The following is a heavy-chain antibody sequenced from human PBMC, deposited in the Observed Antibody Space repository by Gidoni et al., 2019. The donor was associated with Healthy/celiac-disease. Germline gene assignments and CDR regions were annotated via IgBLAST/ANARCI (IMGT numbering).Heavy chain of an antibody. CDR2: IYYSGST. J-gene: IGHJ3*02. CDR1: GGSISSSSYY. Sequence: QLQLQESGPGLVQPSETLSLTCTVSGGSISSSSYYWGWIRQPPGKGLEWIGSIYYSGSTYYNPSLKSRVTISVDTSKNQFSLKLSSVTAADTAVYYCARPYSSGWYKEDAFDIWGQGTMVTVSS. V-gene: IGHV4-39*01. CDR3: ARPYSSGWYKEDAFDI. D-gene: IGHD6-19*01.